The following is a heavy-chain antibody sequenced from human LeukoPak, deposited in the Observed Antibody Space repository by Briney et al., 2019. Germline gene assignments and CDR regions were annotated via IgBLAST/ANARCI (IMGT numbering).Heavy chain of an antibody. D-gene: IGHD3-22*01. CDR2: IRYDGSNK. CDR3: ARTFEVGYSNTFLDY. Sequence: PGGSLRLSCAASGFTFSSYGMHWVRQAPGKGLEWVAFIRYDGSNKYYADSVKGRFTISRDNAKNSLYLQMNSLRAEDTAVYYCARTFEVGYSNTFLDYWGQGTLVTVSS. V-gene: IGHV3-30*02. J-gene: IGHJ4*02. CDR1: GFTFSSYG.